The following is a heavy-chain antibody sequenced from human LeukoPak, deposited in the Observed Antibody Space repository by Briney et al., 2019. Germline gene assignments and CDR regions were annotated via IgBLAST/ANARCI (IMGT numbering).Heavy chain of an antibody. J-gene: IGHJ4*02. CDR2: IDSDGNNI. D-gene: IGHD4-17*01. V-gene: IGHV3-74*01. Sequence: PGGSLRLSCAASGFTFSNYWMHWVRQAPGKGLVWVSRIDSDGNNIKYADSVKGRFTIFRDNAKNTLYLQMNSLRDEDTAVYYCISSFFGDYNYWGQGTLVTVSS. CDR3: ISSFFGDYNY. CDR1: GFTFSNYW.